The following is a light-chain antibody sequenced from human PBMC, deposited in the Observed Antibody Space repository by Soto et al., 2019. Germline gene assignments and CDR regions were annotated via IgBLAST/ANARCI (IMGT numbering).Light chain of an antibody. CDR2: GAS. Sequence: EIVLTQSPGTLSLSPGERATLSCGASQTISSNFLAWYQQKPGQAPRLLIYGASSRASGIPDRFSGSGSGTDFTLTISRLEPEDFAVYYCQQYGSSPRTFGQGTKVEIK. CDR3: QQYGSSPRT. V-gene: IGKV3-20*01. J-gene: IGKJ1*01. CDR1: QTISSNF.